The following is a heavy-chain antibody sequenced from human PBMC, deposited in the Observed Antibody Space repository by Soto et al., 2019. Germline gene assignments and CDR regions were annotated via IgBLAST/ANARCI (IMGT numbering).Heavy chain of an antibody. CDR3: LIAVAGSFAPDY. CDR2: ISSSSTYI. CDR1: GFTFSTYS. V-gene: IGHV3-21*01. D-gene: IGHD6-19*01. Sequence: WGSLRLSCASSGFTFSTYSMNWVRQAPGKGLEWVSYISSSSTYIYYADSVKGRFTISRDNAKNSLYLQMNSLRAEDTAVYYCLIAVAGSFAPDYWAQGTLVTVSS. J-gene: IGHJ4*02.